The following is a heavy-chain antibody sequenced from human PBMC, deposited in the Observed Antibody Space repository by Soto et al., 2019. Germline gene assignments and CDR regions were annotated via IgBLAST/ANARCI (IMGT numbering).Heavy chain of an antibody. Sequence: SETLSLTCTVSGGSISSSSYYWGWIRQPPGKGLEWIGCIYYSGSTYYNPSLKSRVTISVDTSKNQFSLKLSSVTAADTAVYYCARLGAARSLYYFDYWGQGTLVTVSS. D-gene: IGHD6-6*01. CDR1: GGSISSSSYY. J-gene: IGHJ4*02. CDR2: IYYSGST. CDR3: ARLGAARSLYYFDY. V-gene: IGHV4-39*01.